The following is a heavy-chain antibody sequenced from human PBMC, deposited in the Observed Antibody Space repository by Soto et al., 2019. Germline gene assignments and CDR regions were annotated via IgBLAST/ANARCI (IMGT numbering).Heavy chain of an antibody. CDR1: GFTFSSYA. J-gene: IGHJ4*02. Sequence: DVQVLESGGGLVQPGGSLRLSCAASGFTFSSYAMSWVRQAPGKGLEWVSTISAGGGNTYYADSVKGRFTISRDNSKXTLXXQXXXXXXXXXXXXXXXXRGLREIKDDYWGQGTLVTVSS. V-gene: IGHV3-23*01. CDR2: ISAGGGNT. D-gene: IGHD4-17*01. CDR3: XXRGLREIKDDY.